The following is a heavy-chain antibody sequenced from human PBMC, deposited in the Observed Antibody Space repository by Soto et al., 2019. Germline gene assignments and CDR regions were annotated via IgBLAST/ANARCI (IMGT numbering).Heavy chain of an antibody. CDR1: GGPFISYA. D-gene: IGHD4-17*01. V-gene: IGHV1-69*01. CDR2: IIPIFGTA. CDR3: ERDYGDYGDY. Sequence: SVKVSCTASGGPFISYAIIWVRQAPGQGLEWMGGIIPIFGTANYAQKFQGRVTITADESTSTAYMELSSLRSEDTAVYYCERDYGDYGDYWGQGTLVTVSS. J-gene: IGHJ4*02.